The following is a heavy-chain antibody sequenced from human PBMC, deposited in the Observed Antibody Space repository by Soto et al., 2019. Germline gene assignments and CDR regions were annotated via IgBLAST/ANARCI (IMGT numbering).Heavy chain of an antibody. CDR1: GFTFSSYT. J-gene: IGHJ2*01. Sequence: EVQLLESGGGFVQPGGSLRLSCAASGFTFSSYTMSWVRQAPGKGLEWVSAIRGSGDSTYYADSVKGRFTVSRANSRNKLYLQMNSLRAEDTGAYYCAKEPGSGWYRDWYCDFWGSGTLVTVSS. CDR3: AKEPGSGWYRDWYCDF. V-gene: IGHV3-23*01. D-gene: IGHD6-13*01. CDR2: IRGSGDST.